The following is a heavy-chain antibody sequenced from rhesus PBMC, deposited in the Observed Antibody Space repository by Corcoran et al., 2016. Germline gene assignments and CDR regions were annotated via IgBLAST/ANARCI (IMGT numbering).Heavy chain of an antibody. CDR2: ISYSWST. J-gene: IGHJ4*01. CDR1: GYSISSGYG. D-gene: IGHD3-16*01. CDR3: ARDTLYYYSGSPIDY. Sequence: QLQLQESGPGLVKPSETLSLTCAVSGYSISSGYGWSWIRQPPGKGLEWNGYISYSWSTSYNPSLKSRVTSSRGTSKNQFSLKLSSVTAADTAVYYCARDTLYYYSGSPIDYWGQGVLVTVSS. V-gene: IGHV4-122*02.